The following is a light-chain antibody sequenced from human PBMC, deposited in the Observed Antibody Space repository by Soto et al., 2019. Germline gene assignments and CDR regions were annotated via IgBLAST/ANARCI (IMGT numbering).Light chain of an antibody. J-gene: IGKJ5*01. CDR3: HQYHSNPIT. CDR2: WAS. V-gene: IGKV4-1*01. CDR1: QIVLSSSNNKNY. Sequence: DIVMTQSPDSLSVSLGERATINFMSSQIVLSSSNNKNYLAWYQHKPGQPPKLLISWASTRESGVPDRFSGSGSGTDFTLTISGLQAEDVAVYYCHQYHSNPITFGQGTRLEIK.